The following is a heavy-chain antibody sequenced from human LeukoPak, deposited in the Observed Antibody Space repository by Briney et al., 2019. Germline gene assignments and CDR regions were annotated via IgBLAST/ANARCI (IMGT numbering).Heavy chain of an antibody. CDR2: IIPILGIA. V-gene: IGHV1-69*04. Sequence: ASVNVSCKASGGTFISYAITWVRQAPGQGLEWMGRIIPILGIANYEQKFQGRVTITADKSTSTAYMELSSLRSEDTAVYYCVGLAQYFDWLEPFDYWSQGTLVTVSS. D-gene: IGHD3-9*01. J-gene: IGHJ4*02. CDR1: GGTFISYA. CDR3: VGLAQYFDWLEPFDY.